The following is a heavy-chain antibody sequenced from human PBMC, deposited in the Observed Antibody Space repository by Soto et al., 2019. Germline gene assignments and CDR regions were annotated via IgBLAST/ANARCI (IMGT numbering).Heavy chain of an antibody. V-gene: IGHV3-74*01. CDR1: GFTFSSDW. J-gene: IGHJ4*02. CDR3: ARGPRGWYGFDY. CDR2: MNSDGSSS. Sequence: EVQLVESGGGLVQPGGSLRLSCAASGFTFSSDWMHWVRQTPVKGLVWLSRMNSDGSSSTYADAVKGRFTISRDNAKNSLYLQMNSLRAEDTAVYYCARGPRGWYGFDYWGQGTLVTVSS. D-gene: IGHD6-19*01.